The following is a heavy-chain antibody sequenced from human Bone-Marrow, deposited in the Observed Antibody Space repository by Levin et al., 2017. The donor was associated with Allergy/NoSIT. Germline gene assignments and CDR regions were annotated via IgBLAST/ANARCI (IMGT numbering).Heavy chain of an antibody. Sequence: SETLSLSCSVSGGSISRSSYYWVWVRQPPGKGLEWIGTISYSGTTYYNPSLKSRLTISVDTSKNQFSLKLSSVTAADTAVYYCARRGPSSNTVYYYGLDVWGQGTTVTVSS. J-gene: IGHJ6*02. CDR3: ARRGPSSNTVYYYGLDV. CDR2: ISYSGTT. D-gene: IGHD4-11*01. V-gene: IGHV4-39*01. CDR1: GGSISRSSYY.